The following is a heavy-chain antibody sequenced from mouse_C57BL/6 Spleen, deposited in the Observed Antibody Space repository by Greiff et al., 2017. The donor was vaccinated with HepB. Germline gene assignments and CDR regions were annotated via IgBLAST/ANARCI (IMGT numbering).Heavy chain of an antibody. Sequence: VQLQQSGPELVKPGASVKISCKASGYTFTDYYMNWVKQSHGKSLEWIGDINPNNGGTSYNQKFKGKATLTVDKSSSTAYMELRNLTSEDSAVYYCARDFYDGYSFAYWGQGTLVTVSA. CDR1: GYTFTDYY. D-gene: IGHD2-3*01. CDR2: INPNNGGT. CDR3: ARDFYDGYSFAY. V-gene: IGHV1-26*01. J-gene: IGHJ3*01.